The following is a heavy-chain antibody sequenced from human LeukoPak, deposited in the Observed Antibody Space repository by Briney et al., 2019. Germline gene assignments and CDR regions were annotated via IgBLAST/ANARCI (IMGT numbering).Heavy chain of an antibody. CDR3: ARLAATGTKRFDY. Sequence: SETLSLTCTVSGGPINSTTYYWGWIRQPPGKGLEWIGSIHYSGSAYNNPSLKSRVAISVDTSKNQFSLNLSSVTAADTAVYYCARLAATGTKRFDYWGQGTLVTVSS. J-gene: IGHJ4*02. CDR1: GGPINSTTYY. CDR2: IHYSGSA. D-gene: IGHD6-13*01. V-gene: IGHV4-39*01.